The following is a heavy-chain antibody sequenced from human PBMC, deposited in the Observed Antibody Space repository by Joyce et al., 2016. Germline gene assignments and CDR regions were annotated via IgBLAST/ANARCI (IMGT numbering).Heavy chain of an antibody. V-gene: IGHV3-30*04. Sequence: QEQLEESGGGVVQPGTSLRLSCTASGSIFRGYAMNWVRQAPGKGLEWVAIISYDGPNKFYADSVRGRFTISRDNYKNTLFLQMNSLTIEDAGVYYCARRSGIPAGRRPGAFDMWGQGTVVTVSS. D-gene: IGHD6-13*01. CDR2: ISYDGPNK. CDR3: ARRSGIPAGRRPGAFDM. CDR1: GSIFRGYA. J-gene: IGHJ3*02.